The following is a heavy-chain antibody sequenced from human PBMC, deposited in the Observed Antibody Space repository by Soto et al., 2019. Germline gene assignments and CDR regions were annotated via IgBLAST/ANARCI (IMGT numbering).Heavy chain of an antibody. CDR3: ARGDDYNDGVYASDI. J-gene: IGHJ3*02. D-gene: IGHD4-4*01. CDR2: IRDKANSYTT. Sequence: EVQMVASGGGLVQPGRSLRLSCAASGFIFSDHYMDWVRQAPGKGLEWVGRIRDKANSYTTESAASVKGRFTISRDDSKNSLYLQMNSLKIEDTAVYYCARGDDYNDGVYASDIWGQGTMVTVSS. CDR1: GFIFSDHY. V-gene: IGHV3-72*01.